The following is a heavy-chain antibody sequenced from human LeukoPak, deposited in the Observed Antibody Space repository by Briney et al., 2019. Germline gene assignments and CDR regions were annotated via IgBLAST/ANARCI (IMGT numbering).Heavy chain of an antibody. D-gene: IGHD4-17*01. CDR3: ARKDYGDYRRFDP. Sequence: PSETLSLTCTVSGGSISSGGYYWSWIRQHPGKGLEWIGYIYYSGSTYYNPSLKSRVTISVDTSKNQFSLKLSSVTAADTAVYYCARKDYGDYRRFDPWGQGTLVTVSS. CDR2: IYYSGST. CDR1: GGSISSGGYY. V-gene: IGHV4-31*03. J-gene: IGHJ5*02.